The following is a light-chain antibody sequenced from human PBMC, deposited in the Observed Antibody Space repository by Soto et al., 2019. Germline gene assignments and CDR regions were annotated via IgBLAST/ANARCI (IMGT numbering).Light chain of an antibody. CDR3: QKYNSAPPFT. J-gene: IGKJ3*01. CDR2: AAY. Sequence: DIQMTQSPSSLSASVGDRVTITCRASQGISNYLAWYQQKPGKVPKLLIYAAYTLQSGVPSRFIGSGSGTDFTLTISSLQPEDVATYYCQKYNSAPPFTFGPGTKVDIK. CDR1: QGISNY. V-gene: IGKV1-27*01.